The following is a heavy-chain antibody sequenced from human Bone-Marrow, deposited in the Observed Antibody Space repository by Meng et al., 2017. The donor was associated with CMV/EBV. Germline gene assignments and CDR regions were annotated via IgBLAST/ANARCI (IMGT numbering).Heavy chain of an antibody. D-gene: IGHD6-19*01. Sequence: SVKVSCKASGGTFSSYAISWVRQAPGQGLEWMGGIIPILGIANYAQKFQGRVTITADKSTSTAYMELSCLRSEDTAVYYCARASVGSGWYYFDYWGQGTLVTVSS. J-gene: IGHJ4*02. CDR2: IIPILGIA. V-gene: IGHV1-69*10. CDR1: GGTFSSYA. CDR3: ARASVGSGWYYFDY.